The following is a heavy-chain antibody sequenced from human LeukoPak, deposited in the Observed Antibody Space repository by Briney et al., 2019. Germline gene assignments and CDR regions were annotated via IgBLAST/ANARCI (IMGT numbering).Heavy chain of an antibody. CDR1: GFTFSSYS. CDR2: ISSSGSTI. Sequence: GGSLRPSCAASGFTFSSYSMNWVRQAPGKGLEWVSYISSSGSTIYYTDSVKGRFTISRDNARNSLDLQMNSLRAEDTAVYYCARGPMLRGVIIRRSKSGYFDYWGQGTLVTVSS. CDR3: ARGPMLRGVIIRRSKSGYFDY. D-gene: IGHD3-10*01. J-gene: IGHJ4*02. V-gene: IGHV3-48*04.